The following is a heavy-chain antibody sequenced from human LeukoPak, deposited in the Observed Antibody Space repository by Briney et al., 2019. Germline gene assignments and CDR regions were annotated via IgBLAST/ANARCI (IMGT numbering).Heavy chain of an antibody. CDR1: GYTFTGYY. CDR2: INPNSGGT. V-gene: IGHV1-2*02. J-gene: IGHJ3*02. Sequence: ASVKVSCKASGYTFTGYYMHWVRQAPGQGLEWMGWINPNSGGTNYAQKFQGRVTMTRDTSISTAYMELSRLRSDDTAVYYCASPGYCSSTSCYAGGSACDIWGQGTMVTVSS. D-gene: IGHD2-2*01. CDR3: ASPGYCSSTSCYAGGSACDI.